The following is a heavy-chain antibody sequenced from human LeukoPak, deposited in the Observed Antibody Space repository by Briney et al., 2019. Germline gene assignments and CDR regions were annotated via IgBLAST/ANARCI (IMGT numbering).Heavy chain of an antibody. CDR3: AGFKTPAKWEPPDAFDI. D-gene: IGHD1-26*01. CDR1: GFTFSSYS. V-gene: IGHV3-21*01. J-gene: IGHJ3*02. Sequence: GGSLRLSCAASGFTFSSYSMNWVRQAPGKGLEWVSSISSSSSYIYYADSVKGRFTISRDNAKNSLYLQMNSLRAEDTAVYYCAGFKTPAKWEPPDAFDIWGQGTMVTVSS. CDR2: ISSSSSYI.